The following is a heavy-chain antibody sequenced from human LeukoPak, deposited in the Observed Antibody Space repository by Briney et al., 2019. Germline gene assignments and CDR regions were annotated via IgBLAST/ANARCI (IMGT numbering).Heavy chain of an antibody. J-gene: IGHJ3*02. D-gene: IGHD3-10*01. CDR3: ARGYGSGHGYSAFDI. V-gene: IGHV1-69*06. CDR1: GGTFSSYA. Sequence: SVKVSCKASGGTFSSYAISWVRQAPGQGLEWMGGIIPIFGTANYAQKFQGRVTITADKSTSTAYMELSSLRSEDTAVYYCARGYGSGHGYSAFDIWGRGTMVTVSS. CDR2: IIPIFGTA.